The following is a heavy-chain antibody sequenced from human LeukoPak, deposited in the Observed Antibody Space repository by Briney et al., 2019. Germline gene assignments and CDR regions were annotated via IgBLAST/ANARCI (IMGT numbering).Heavy chain of an antibody. CDR3: ASLAGSSYYDSSGYYGTDY. D-gene: IGHD3-22*01. Sequence: GGSLRLSCAASGFTFSSYAMHWVRQAPGKGLEWVAVISYDGSNKYYADSVKGRFTISRDNSKNTLYLQMNSLRAEDTAVYYCASLAGSSYYDSSGYYGTDYWGQGTLVTVSS. J-gene: IGHJ4*02. V-gene: IGHV3-30-3*01. CDR2: ISYDGSNK. CDR1: GFTFSSYA.